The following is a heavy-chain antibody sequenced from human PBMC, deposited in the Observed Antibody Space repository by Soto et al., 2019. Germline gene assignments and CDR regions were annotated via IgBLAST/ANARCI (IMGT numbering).Heavy chain of an antibody. CDR1: VFTFSNYG. CDR3: ARGGAARPDC. Sequence: LRLSCAASVFTFSNYGMNWVRQVPWKGLAWGSYISGNSATRQYADSVKGRFTSSRDTAKNALDLQRNSLRDEDTAVYYCARGGAARPDCWGQGTLATVSS. CDR2: ISGNSATR. V-gene: IGHV3-48*02. J-gene: IGHJ4*02. D-gene: IGHD6-6*01.